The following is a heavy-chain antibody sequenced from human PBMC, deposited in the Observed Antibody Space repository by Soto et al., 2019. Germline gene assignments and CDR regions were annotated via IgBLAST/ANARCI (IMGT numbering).Heavy chain of an antibody. V-gene: IGHV4-30-4*01. Sequence: KPSETLSLTCTVSGGSIISYSCTYYWSWIRQPPGKGLEWVGFVFHSGTTFYNPSLKSRVLMSADTSKNQFSLNVRSLTAADTAVYYCARARGYCTGASCSLFYFYGLDVWGQGTTVTVSS. D-gene: IGHD2-8*02. CDR1: GGSIISYSCTYY. J-gene: IGHJ6*02. CDR2: VFHSGTT. CDR3: ARARGYCTGASCSLFYFYGLDV.